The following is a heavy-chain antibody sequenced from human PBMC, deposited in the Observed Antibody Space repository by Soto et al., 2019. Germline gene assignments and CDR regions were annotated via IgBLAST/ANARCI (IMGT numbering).Heavy chain of an antibody. CDR3: ASHRGYYDSSGYLGY. CDR2: IYSGGST. V-gene: IGHV3-66*04. D-gene: IGHD3-22*01. Sequence: GGSLRLSCAASGFTVSSNYMSWVRQAPGKGLEWVSVIYSGGSTYYADSVKGRFTISRDNSKNTLYLQMNSLRAEDTAVYYCASHRGYYDSSGYLGYWGQGTLVTVSS. CDR1: GFTVSSNY. J-gene: IGHJ4*02.